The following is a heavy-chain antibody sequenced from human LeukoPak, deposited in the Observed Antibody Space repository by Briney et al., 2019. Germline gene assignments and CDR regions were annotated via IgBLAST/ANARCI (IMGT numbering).Heavy chain of an antibody. D-gene: IGHD3-22*01. CDR2: INGDGSST. Sequence: PGGSLRLSCAASGFPFSSYWMHWVRQVPGKGLGWVSRINGDGSSTSYADSVKGRFTISRDNAKNTLYMQMNGLRAEDTAVYYCARDGDSSGYYVNFDYWGQGTLVTVSS. CDR3: ARDGDSSGYYVNFDY. J-gene: IGHJ4*02. V-gene: IGHV3-74*01. CDR1: GFPFSSYW.